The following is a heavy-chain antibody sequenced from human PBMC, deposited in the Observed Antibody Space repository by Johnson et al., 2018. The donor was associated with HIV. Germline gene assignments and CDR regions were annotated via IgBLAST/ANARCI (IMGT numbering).Heavy chain of an antibody. CDR1: VFTFRSYA. J-gene: IGHJ3*02. V-gene: IGHV3-30*04. CDR3: VRDQGSGWPTNAFDI. Sequence: QVQLVESGGGVMQPGKSLRLSCEASVFTFRSYAMHWVRQAPGKGLEWVAVITYDGRNKYYTDSVKGRFIISRDNSKNMTNLQMNGLSDEDTADYYCVRDQGSGWPTNAFDIWGRGTRVTVSS. D-gene: IGHD6-19*01. CDR2: ITYDGRNK.